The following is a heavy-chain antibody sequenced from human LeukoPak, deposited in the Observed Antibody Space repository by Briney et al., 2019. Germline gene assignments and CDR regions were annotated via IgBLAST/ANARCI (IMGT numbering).Heavy chain of an antibody. V-gene: IGHV1-2*02. CDR1: GYNSSGHY. D-gene: IGHD1-26*01. CDR2: IKPSNGDT. Sequence: ASVKVSCKASGYNSSGHYMHWVRPPPGQGLGWVGWIKPSNGDTKYAQNFQGRVTMTRDTSISAACMELSSLRSDDTAVYYCASPPLSSAMYYAHWGQGTLVTVSS. CDR3: ASPPLSSAMYYAH. J-gene: IGHJ4*02.